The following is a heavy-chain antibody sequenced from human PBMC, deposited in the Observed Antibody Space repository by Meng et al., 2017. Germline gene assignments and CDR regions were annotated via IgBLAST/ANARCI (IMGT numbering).Heavy chain of an antibody. CDR1: GFTFSSYA. Sequence: GESLKISCAASGFTFSSYAMHWVRQAPGKGLEWVAVISYDGSNKYYADSVKGRFTISRDNSKNTLYLQMNSLRAEDTAVYYCARDHDSSGYYYSSGAFDIWGQGTMVTFSS. CDR2: ISYDGSNK. V-gene: IGHV3-30*01. CDR3: ARDHDSSGYYYSSGAFDI. J-gene: IGHJ3*02. D-gene: IGHD3-22*01.